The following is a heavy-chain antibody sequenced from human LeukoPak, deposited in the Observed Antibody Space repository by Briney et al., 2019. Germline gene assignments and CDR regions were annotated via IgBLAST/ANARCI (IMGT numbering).Heavy chain of an antibody. D-gene: IGHD6-13*01. V-gene: IGHV1-18*01. J-gene: IGHJ2*01. CDR2: ISAYNGNT. CDR3: ARGRAAAGRYWYFDL. Sequence: ASVKFSCKASGYTFTSYGISWVRQAPGQGLEWMGWISAYNGNTNYAQKLQGRVTMTTDTSTSTAYMELRSLRSDDRAVYYCARGRAAAGRYWYFDLWGRGTLVTVSS. CDR1: GYTFTSYG.